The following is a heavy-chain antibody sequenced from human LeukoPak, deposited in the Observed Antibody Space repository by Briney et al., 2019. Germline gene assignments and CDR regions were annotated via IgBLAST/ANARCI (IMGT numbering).Heavy chain of an antibody. CDR3: ARGELLVDTSAFDI. CDR1: GFTFSDYY. CDR2: ISSSGSTI. V-gene: IGHV3-11*04. D-gene: IGHD1-26*01. Sequence: GGSLRLSCAASGFTFSDYYMSWIRQAPGKGLEWVSYISSSGSTIYYADSVKGRFTISRDNAKNSLYLQINSLRAEDTAVYYCARGELLVDTSAFDIWGQGTMVTVSS. J-gene: IGHJ3*02.